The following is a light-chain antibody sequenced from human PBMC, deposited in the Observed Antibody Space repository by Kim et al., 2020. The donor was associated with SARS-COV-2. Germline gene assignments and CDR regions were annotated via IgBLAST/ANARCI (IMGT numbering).Light chain of an antibody. CDR3: QQRANWRT. Sequence: EIVLTQSPATLSLSPGERATLSCRASQSVGNYLAWYQQKPGQAPSLLIYDISTRATGIPARFSGSGSGTDFTLTISSLEPEDFAVYYCQQRANWRTFGQGTKLEI. V-gene: IGKV3-11*01. J-gene: IGKJ2*01. CDR2: DIS. CDR1: QSVGNY.